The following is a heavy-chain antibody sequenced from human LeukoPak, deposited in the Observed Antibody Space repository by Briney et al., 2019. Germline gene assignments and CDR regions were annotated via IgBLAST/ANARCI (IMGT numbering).Heavy chain of an antibody. J-gene: IGHJ4*02. Sequence: GGSLRLSCAASGFTFSTYAMSWVRQAPGKGLEWVSVIYSGGSTYYADSVKGRFTISRDNSKNTLYLQMNSLGAEDTAVYYCARSLFYDFWSGYYFDYWGQGTLVTVSS. CDR1: GFTFSTYA. D-gene: IGHD3-3*01. CDR2: IYSGGST. V-gene: IGHV3-66*01. CDR3: ARSLFYDFWSGYYFDY.